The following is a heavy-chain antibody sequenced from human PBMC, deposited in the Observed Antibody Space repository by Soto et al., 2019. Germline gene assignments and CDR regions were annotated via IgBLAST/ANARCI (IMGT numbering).Heavy chain of an antibody. CDR1: GFTFSGYA. CDR2: ISGSGGST. V-gene: IGHV3-23*01. D-gene: IGHD6-19*01. Sequence: GGSLRLSCAASGFTFSGYAMSWVRQAPGKGLEWVSAISGSGGSTYYADSVKGRFTISRDNSKNTLYLQMNSLRAEDTAVYYCAKGREDIAVAGGFDYWGQGTLVTVSS. J-gene: IGHJ4*02. CDR3: AKGREDIAVAGGFDY.